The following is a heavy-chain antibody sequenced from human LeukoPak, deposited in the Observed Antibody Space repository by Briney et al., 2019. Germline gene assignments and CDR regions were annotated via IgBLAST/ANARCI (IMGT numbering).Heavy chain of an antibody. CDR1: GDSISSSY. Sequence: SETLSLTCTVSGDSISSSYWSWIRQPPGRGLEWIGYIFYTGSTNYNPSLKSRVTISVDTSKNQFSLKLSSVTAADTAVYYCARPVDYVRIGAFDIWAKGQWSPSLQ. CDR2: IFYTGST. D-gene: IGHD4-17*01. CDR3: ARPVDYVRIGAFDI. J-gene: IGHJ3*02. V-gene: IGHV4-59*08.